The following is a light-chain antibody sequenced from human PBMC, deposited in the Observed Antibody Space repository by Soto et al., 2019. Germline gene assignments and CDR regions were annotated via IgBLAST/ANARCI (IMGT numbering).Light chain of an antibody. CDR3: QQYNNWPRT. V-gene: IGKV3-15*01. Sequence: EIVMTQSPVTLSVSPGERATLSCRASQSVSSNLAWYQQKPGQAPRLLIYGASTRATGIPARFGGNGSGTEFTLTISSLQSEDFAVYYCQQYNNWPRTFGQGTKLEIK. J-gene: IGKJ2*01. CDR1: QSVSSN. CDR2: GAS.